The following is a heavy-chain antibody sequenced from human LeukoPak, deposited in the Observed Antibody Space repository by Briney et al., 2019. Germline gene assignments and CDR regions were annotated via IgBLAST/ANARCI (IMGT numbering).Heavy chain of an antibody. CDR1: GLTFNNGW. CDR3: TSRVGANTH. D-gene: IGHD1-26*01. Sequence: PGGSLRLSCAASGLTFNNGWMTWVRQAPGKGLEWVGRINSKIDGGTIDYAAPVKGRFTISRDDSKDTLYLQMNSLKTEDTAVYYCTSRVGANTHWGQGTLVTISS. V-gene: IGHV3-15*01. CDR2: INSKIDGGTI. J-gene: IGHJ4*02.